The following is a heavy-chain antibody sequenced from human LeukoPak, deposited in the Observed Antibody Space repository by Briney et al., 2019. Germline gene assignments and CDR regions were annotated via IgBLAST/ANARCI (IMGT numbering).Heavy chain of an antibody. V-gene: IGHV3-23*01. CDR2: ISGSGGST. CDR1: GFTFSSYA. Sequence: GGSLRLSCAASGFTFSSYAMSWVRQAPGKGLEWVSAISGSGGSTYYADSVKGRFTISRDNPKNTLYLQMNSLRAEDTAVYYCTTDLRWELPPFDYWGQGTLVTVSS. CDR3: TTDLRWELPPFDY. J-gene: IGHJ4*02. D-gene: IGHD1-26*01.